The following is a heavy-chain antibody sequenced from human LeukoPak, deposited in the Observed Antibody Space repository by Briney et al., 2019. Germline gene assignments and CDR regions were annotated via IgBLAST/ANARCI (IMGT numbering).Heavy chain of an antibody. D-gene: IGHD3-10*01. V-gene: IGHV4-39*01. J-gene: IGHJ5*02. Sequence: SGTLSLTCTVSGDSISSSSYDWGWIRQPPGKGLEWIGSIYYSGSTYYNPSLKSRVTISVDTSKNQFSLNLSSVTAADTAVYSCARHPRPRGVIIKHFNWFDPWGQGTLVTVSS. CDR3: ARHPRPRGVIIKHFNWFDP. CDR1: GDSISSSSYD. CDR2: IYYSGST.